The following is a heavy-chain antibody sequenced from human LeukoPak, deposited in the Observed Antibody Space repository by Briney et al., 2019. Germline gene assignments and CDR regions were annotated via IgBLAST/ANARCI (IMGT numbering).Heavy chain of an antibody. J-gene: IGHJ4*02. CDR3: ARGFRSVTTWGYFDY. CDR2: IYSGGGT. CDR1: GFTVSTNY. V-gene: IGHV3-66*01. Sequence: GGSLRLSCAASGFTVSTNYMSWVRQAPGKGLEWVSLIYSGGGTYYADSVKGRFTFSRDNSRNTLSLQMNSLRVDDTAVYYCARGFRSVTTWGYFDYWGQGALVTVSS. D-gene: IGHD4-17*01.